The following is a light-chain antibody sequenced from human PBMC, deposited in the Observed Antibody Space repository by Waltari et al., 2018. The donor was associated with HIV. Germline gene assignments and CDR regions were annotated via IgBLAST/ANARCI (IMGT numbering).Light chain of an antibody. V-gene: IGLV2-8*01. CDR3: SSYAGSNNRWV. CDR2: EVS. Sequence: QSALTQPPSASGSPGQSVTISCTGTSSDVGGYNYVSWYQHHPGKAPKLMIYEVSKRPSGGPDRFSGSKSGSTASLTVSGLQAEDEADYYCSSYAGSNNRWVFGGGTKLTAL. CDR1: SSDVGGYNY. J-gene: IGLJ3*02.